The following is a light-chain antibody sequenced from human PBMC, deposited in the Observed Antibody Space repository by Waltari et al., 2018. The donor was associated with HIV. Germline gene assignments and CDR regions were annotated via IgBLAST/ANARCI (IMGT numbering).Light chain of an antibody. Sequence: DVVMTQSPLSLPVALGQPASISCRSSRCLVYSDGDTYLNWFHQRPGQTPRRLIYKISHRDSGVPDRFSGGGSGTDFTRKISRVEAEDVGIYYCMQGSHLDTFGPGTKLEIK. V-gene: IGKV2-30*01. J-gene: IGKJ2*01. CDR2: KIS. CDR3: MQGSHLDT. CDR1: RCLVYSDGDTY.